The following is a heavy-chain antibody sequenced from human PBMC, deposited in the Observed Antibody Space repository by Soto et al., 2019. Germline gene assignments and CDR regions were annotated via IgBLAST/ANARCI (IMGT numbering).Heavy chain of an antibody. J-gene: IGHJ4*02. Sequence: QVQLVQSGAELKNPGASVKVSCKASGYIFTNYPIHWVRQAPGQRLEWMGWINAANGDTGYSQNFQGRVTFTRDTSESTVYIEMSSLTSEDTAIYYCASKDYYGSGCYYFDYWGQGTLVTVSS. CDR2: INAANGDT. CDR1: GYIFTNYP. D-gene: IGHD3-10*01. V-gene: IGHV1-3*01. CDR3: ASKDYYGSGCYYFDY.